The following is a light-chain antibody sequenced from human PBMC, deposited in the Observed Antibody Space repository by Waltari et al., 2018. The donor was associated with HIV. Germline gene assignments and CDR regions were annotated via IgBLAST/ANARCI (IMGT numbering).Light chain of an antibody. CDR1: SSNIGANYA. Sequence: QSVLTQPPSVSGAPGQRVTIPCPGSSSNIGANYALHWYQHLPGTAPKLLIFDNNNRPSGVPDRFSGSKSGTSASLVITGLQADDEADYYCLSYDSRLSGSVFGPGTRVTVL. J-gene: IGLJ1*01. CDR2: DNN. CDR3: LSYDSRLSGSV. V-gene: IGLV1-40*01.